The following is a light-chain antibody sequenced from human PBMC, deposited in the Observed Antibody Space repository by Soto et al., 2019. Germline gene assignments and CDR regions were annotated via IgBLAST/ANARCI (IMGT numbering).Light chain of an antibody. V-gene: IGLV2-14*01. J-gene: IGLJ1*01. CDR2: DVS. CDR3: SSYTSSSLTV. Sequence: QSVLTQPASVSGSPGRSITISCTGTSSDVGGYNYVSWYQQHPGKAPKLMIYDVSNRPSGVSNRFSGSKSGNTASLTISGLQAEDEADYYCSSYTSSSLTVFGTGTKVTVL. CDR1: SSDVGGYNY.